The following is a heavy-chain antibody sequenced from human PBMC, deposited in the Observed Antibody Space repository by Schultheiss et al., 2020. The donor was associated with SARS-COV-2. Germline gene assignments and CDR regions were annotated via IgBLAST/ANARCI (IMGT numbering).Heavy chain of an antibody. CDR2: ISYDGSNK. Sequence: GESLKISCAASGFTFSSYAMHWVRQAPGKGLEWVAVISYDGSNKYYADSVKGRFTISRDNSKNTLYLQMNSLRAEDTAVYYCARSTKGYGGKNGYFDYWGQGTLVTVSS. CDR1: GFTFSSYA. D-gene: IGHD4-23*01. CDR3: ARSTKGYGGKNGYFDY. J-gene: IGHJ4*02. V-gene: IGHV3-30-3*01.